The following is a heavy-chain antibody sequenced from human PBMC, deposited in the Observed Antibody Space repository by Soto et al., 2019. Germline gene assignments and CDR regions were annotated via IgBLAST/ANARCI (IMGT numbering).Heavy chain of an antibody. CDR2: ISSSSSYM. Sequence: LRLSCAASGFTFSSYSMNWVRQAPGKGLEWVSSISSSSSYMYYADSVKGRFTISRDNAKNSLYLQMNSLRAEDTAVYYCARARYSSSSSYYYGMDVWGQGTTVTVSS. V-gene: IGHV3-21*01. CDR3: ARARYSSSSSYYYGMDV. CDR1: GFTFSSYS. D-gene: IGHD6-6*01. J-gene: IGHJ6*02.